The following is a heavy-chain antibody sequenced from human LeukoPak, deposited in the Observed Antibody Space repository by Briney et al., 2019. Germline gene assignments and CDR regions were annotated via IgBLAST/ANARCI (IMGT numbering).Heavy chain of an antibody. Sequence: SETLSLTCTVSGGSISSGGYYRSWIRQHPGKGLEWIGYIYYSGSTYYSPSLKSRVTISVDTSKNQFSLKLSSVTAADTAVYYCARADKAYYYDSSGPGLDYWGQGTLVTVSS. CDR2: IYYSGST. D-gene: IGHD3-22*01. J-gene: IGHJ4*02. V-gene: IGHV4-31*03. CDR1: GGSISSGGYY. CDR3: ARADKAYYYDSSGPGLDY.